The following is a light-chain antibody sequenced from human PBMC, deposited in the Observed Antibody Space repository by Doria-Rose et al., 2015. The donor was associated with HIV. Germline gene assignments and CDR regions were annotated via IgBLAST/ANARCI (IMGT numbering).Light chain of an antibody. Sequence: DIVLTQSPGTLSLSPGERATLSCRTSQTVSSNYLAWHQQKPGQAPRLLIYGASSRATGIPDRFSGSGSGTDFTLAISRLEPEDFAVYYCQQYDNSPPYTFGQGTRLVIK. J-gene: IGKJ2*01. CDR2: GAS. V-gene: IGKV3-20*01. CDR1: QTVSSNY. CDR3: QQYDNSPPYT.